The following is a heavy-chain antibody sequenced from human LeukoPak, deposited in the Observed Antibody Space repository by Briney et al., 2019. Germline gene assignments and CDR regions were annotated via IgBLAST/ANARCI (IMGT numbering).Heavy chain of an antibody. CDR3: AALRYYYYYTGV. Sequence: PSETLSLTCTVSGGSISSGDYYWSWIRQPPGKGLEWIGYSYYSGNTYYNPSLKSRITISVDTSKNQFSLKLTSVTAADTAVYYCAALRYYYYYTGVWGKGTTVTVSS. V-gene: IGHV4-30-4*08. CDR1: GGSISSGDYY. CDR2: SYYSGNT. J-gene: IGHJ6*03.